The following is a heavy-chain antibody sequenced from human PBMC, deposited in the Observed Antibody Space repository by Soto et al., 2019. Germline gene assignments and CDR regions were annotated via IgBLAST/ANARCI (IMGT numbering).Heavy chain of an antibody. CDR3: ARGLLAQLKHFDN. J-gene: IGHJ4*02. CDR1: GYTFNYFA. D-gene: IGHD1-1*01. CDR2: INPDNGQT. Sequence: QVQLVQSGAEVKKPGASVNVSCRASGYTFNYFAIHWLRQAPGQSLEWLGWINPDNGQTKYSQRFQGRVTITRDTSATTAYMALSSLKSEDTAVFYCARGLLAQLKHFDNWGQGTLVTVSS. V-gene: IGHV1-3*01.